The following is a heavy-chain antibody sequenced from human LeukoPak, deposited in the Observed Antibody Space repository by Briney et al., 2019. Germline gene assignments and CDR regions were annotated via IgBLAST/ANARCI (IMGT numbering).Heavy chain of an antibody. CDR1: GFTFSSSW. CDR3: AKDMRYSSSSNIDY. D-gene: IGHD6-6*01. CDR2: INSDGTIT. Sequence: PGGSLRLSCAASGFTFSSSWMHWVRQAPGKGLVWVSRINSDGTITTYADSVKGRFTISRDNAKNSLYLQMNSLRAEDTALYYCAKDMRYSSSSNIDYWGQGTLVTVSS. J-gene: IGHJ4*02. V-gene: IGHV3-74*01.